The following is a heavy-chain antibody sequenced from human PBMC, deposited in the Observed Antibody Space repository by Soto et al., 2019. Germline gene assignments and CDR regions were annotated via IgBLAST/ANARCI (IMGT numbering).Heavy chain of an antibody. CDR3: ARRYSSAFGI. Sequence: SETLSLTCTVSGGSISSSSYYWGWIRQPPGKGLEWIGSIYFSGSTHYNVSLTSRVTISVDTSRNHFSLKLSSVTATDTAVYYCARRYSSAFGIWGQGTMVTVSS. CDR1: GGSISSSSYY. J-gene: IGHJ3*02. D-gene: IGHD6-13*01. CDR2: IYFSGST. V-gene: IGHV4-39*01.